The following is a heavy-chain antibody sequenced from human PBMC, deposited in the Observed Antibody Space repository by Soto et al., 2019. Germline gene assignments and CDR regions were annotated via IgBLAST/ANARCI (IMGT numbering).Heavy chain of an antibody. D-gene: IGHD1-26*01. V-gene: IGHV3-73*01. CDR3: TVVGATTGGFHY. Sequence: PGGSLRLSCAASGFSFGVSAIHWVRQASGKGLEWVGRIRSKPQNYAAAYAASVEGRFTISRDDSKNTSYLQMNNLKPDDTAVYFCTVVGATTGGFHYWGQGTLVTVSS. J-gene: IGHJ4*02. CDR2: IRSKPQNYAA. CDR1: GFSFGVSA.